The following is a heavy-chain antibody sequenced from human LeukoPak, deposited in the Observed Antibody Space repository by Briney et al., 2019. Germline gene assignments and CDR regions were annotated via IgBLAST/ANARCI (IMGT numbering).Heavy chain of an antibody. CDR3: ARVYCSGGSCYSYFDY. J-gene: IGHJ4*02. V-gene: IGHV4-34*01. Sequence: SETLSLTCAVYGGSFSGYYWSWIRQPPGKGLEWIGEVNHSGSTNYNPSLKSRVTISVDTSKNQFSLKLSSVTAADTAVYYCARVYCSGGSCYSYFDYWGQGTLVTVSS. CDR2: VNHSGST. CDR1: GGSFSGYY. D-gene: IGHD2-15*01.